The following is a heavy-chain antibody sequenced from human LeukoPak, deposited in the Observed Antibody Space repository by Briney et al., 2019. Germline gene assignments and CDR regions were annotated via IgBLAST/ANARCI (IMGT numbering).Heavy chain of an antibody. V-gene: IGHV1-18*01. CDR3: ARDFWNFDDSRGYYRDFDS. CDR1: TSY. CDR2: IGSYAGDT. Sequence: GASVKVSCKATSYISWVRQAPGQGLEWMGWIGSYAGDTYYAQKFQGRVTVTTDTSSSTAYMELRSLRSDDTAAYYCARDFWNFDDSRGYYRDFDSWGQGTLVTVSS. J-gene: IGHJ5*01. D-gene: IGHD3-22*01.